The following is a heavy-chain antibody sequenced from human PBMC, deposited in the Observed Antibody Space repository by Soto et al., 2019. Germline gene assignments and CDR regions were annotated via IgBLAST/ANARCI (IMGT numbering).Heavy chain of an antibody. V-gene: IGHV5-51*01. CDR1: GYTFATHC. Sequence: GGSLKISCQGSGYTFATHCIAWVRQMPGKGLEWMGIIYPGDSDTRYSPSFQGQVTISADKSFSTAYLQWSSLKASDTAIYFCARLELTGLDVWGQGTPVTVSS. CDR2: IYPGDSDT. CDR3: ARLELTGLDV. J-gene: IGHJ5*02. D-gene: IGHD3-9*01.